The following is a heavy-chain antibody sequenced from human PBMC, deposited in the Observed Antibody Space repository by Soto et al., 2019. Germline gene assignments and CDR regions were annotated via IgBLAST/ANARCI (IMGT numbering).Heavy chain of an antibody. CDR1: GGSFSGYY. Sequence: SETLSLTCAVYGGSFSGYYWSWIRQPPGKGLEWIGEINHSGSTNYNPSLTSRVTISVDTSKNQFSLKLSSVTAADTAVYYCARGKLSRLAAAGTRVPGMDVWGQGTTVTVSS. CDR2: INHSGST. J-gene: IGHJ6*02. D-gene: IGHD6-13*01. V-gene: IGHV4-34*01. CDR3: ARGKLSRLAAAGTRVPGMDV.